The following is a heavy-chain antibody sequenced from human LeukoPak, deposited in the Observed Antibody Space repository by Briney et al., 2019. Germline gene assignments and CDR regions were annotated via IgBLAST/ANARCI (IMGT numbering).Heavy chain of an antibody. CDR3: ARSTSSEYDIYHFDY. V-gene: IGHV3-33*01. D-gene: IGHD3-9*01. J-gene: IGHJ4*02. CDR2: IWYDGNNK. CDR1: GLPLCRHG. Sequence: HPGGPQRLSCTPSGLPLCRHGMHWVRHAPGKTLEGVADIWYDGNNKYYADSVKGRFTISRDNSKNTLYLQMNRLMAEDTAVYYCARSTSSEYDIYHFDYWGQGTLVTVSS.